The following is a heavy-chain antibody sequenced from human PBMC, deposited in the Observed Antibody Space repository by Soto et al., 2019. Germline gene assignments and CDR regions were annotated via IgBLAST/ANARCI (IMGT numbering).Heavy chain of an antibody. J-gene: IGHJ6*02. D-gene: IGHD4-17*01. V-gene: IGHV3-15*07. CDR3: TRYTVTVEYYYYYYGMDV. CDR1: GFTFSNAW. Sequence: GGSLRLSCAASGFTFSNAWMNWVRQAPGKGLEWVGRIKSKTDGGTTDYAAPVKGRFTISRDDSKNTLYLQMNSLKTEDTAVYYCTRYTVTVEYYYYYYGMDVWGQGTTVTVSS. CDR2: IKSKTDGGTT.